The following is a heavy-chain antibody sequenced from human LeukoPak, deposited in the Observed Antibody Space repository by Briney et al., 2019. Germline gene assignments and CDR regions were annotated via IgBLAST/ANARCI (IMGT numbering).Heavy chain of an antibody. V-gene: IGHV4-59*01. CDR2: IYYSGST. D-gene: IGHD4-11*01. CDR1: GGSFSGYY. J-gene: IGHJ3*02. CDR3: ARISNDAFDI. Sequence: SETLSLTCAVYGGSFSGYYWSWIRQPPGKGLEWIGYIYYSGSTNYNPSLKSRVTISVDTSKNQFSLKLSSVTAADTAVYYCARISNDAFDIWGQGTVVTVSS.